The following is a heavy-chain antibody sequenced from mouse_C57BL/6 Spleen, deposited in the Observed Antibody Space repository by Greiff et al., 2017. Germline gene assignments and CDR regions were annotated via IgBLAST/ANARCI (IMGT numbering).Heavy chain of an antibody. D-gene: IGHD1-1*02. CDR2: ISDGGSYT. CDR1: GFTFSSYA. Sequence: EVQLVESGGGLVKPGGSLKLSCAASGFTFSSYAMSWVRQTPEKRLEWVATISDGGSYTYYPDNVKGRFTISRDNAKNNLYLQMSHLKSEDTAMYYCAREGDYGPFDYWGQGTTLTVSS. J-gene: IGHJ2*01. CDR3: AREGDYGPFDY. V-gene: IGHV5-4*01.